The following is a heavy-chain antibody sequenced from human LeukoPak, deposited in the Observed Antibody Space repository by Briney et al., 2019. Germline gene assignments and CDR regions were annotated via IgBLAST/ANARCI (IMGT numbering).Heavy chain of an antibody. CDR3: ARSYYYGSGSYFWFDP. J-gene: IGHJ5*02. CDR2: IYYSGST. D-gene: IGHD3-10*01. CDR1: GGSINSYY. V-gene: IGHV4-59*01. Sequence: PSETLSLTCTVFGGSINSYYWSWIRQPPGKGLEWIGYIYYSGSTNYNPSLKSRVTISVDTSKNQFSLKLSSVTAADTAVYYCARSYYYGSGSYFWFDPWGQGTLVTVSS.